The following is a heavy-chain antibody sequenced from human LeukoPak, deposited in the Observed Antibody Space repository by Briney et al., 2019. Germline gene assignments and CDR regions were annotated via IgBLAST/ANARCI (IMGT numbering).Heavy chain of an antibody. CDR1: GGTFSSYA. D-gene: IGHD1-7*01. J-gene: IGHJ4*02. V-gene: IGHV1-69*04. CDR3: AREGSMGLTGTYHFDY. Sequence: SVKVSCKASGGTFSSYAISWVRQAPGQGLEWMGRIIPIFGIANYAQKFQGRVTITADKPTSTAYMELSSLRSEDTAVYYCAREGSMGLTGTYHFDYWGQGTLVTVSS. CDR2: IIPIFGIA.